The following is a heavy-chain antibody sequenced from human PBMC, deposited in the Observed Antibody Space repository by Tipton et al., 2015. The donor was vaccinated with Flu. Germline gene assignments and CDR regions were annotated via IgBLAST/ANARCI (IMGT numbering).Heavy chain of an antibody. CDR1: GYTFTSYD. Sequence: QLVQSGAEVKKPGASVKVSCKASGYTFTSYDINWVRQATGQGLEWMGWMNPNSGNTGYAQKFQGRVTMTRNTSISTAYMELSSLRSEDTAVYYCARSYGSSGYYYVWGLLWYFDLWGRGTLVTVSS. J-gene: IGHJ2*01. D-gene: IGHD3-22*01. V-gene: IGHV1-8*01. CDR2: MNPNSGNT. CDR3: ARSYGSSGYYYVWGLLWYFDL.